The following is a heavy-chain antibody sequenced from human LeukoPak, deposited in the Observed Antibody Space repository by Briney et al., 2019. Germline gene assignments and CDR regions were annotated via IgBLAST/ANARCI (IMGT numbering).Heavy chain of an antibody. CDR2: INSDGSST. Sequence: PGGSLRLSCAASGFTFSSYWMHWVRQAPGKGLVWVSRINSDGSSTSYADSVKGRFTISRDNAKNTLYLQMNSLRAEDTAVYYCARGAYYYDSSGYYAWFDPWGQGTLVTVSS. CDR3: ARGAYYYDSSGYYAWFDP. V-gene: IGHV3-74*01. J-gene: IGHJ5*02. CDR1: GFTFSSYW. D-gene: IGHD3-22*01.